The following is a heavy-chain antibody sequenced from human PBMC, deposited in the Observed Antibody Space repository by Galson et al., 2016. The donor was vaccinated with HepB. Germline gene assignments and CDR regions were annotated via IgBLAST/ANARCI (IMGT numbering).Heavy chain of an antibody. CDR2: IYDSGST. J-gene: IGHJ3*02. Sequence: TLSLTCTVSGGSISSGGYSWSWIRQPPGKGLEWIGYIYDSGSTYYNPSLRSRLTISVDRSKNQFSLKLSSMTAADTAVYYCARGGRDDAFDIWGQGTMANVSS. CDR3: ARGGRDDAFDI. CDR1: GGSISSGGYS. V-gene: IGHV4-30-2*01.